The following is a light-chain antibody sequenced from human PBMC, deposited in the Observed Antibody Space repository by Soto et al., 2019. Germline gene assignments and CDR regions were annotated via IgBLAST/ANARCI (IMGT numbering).Light chain of an antibody. CDR2: DNA. Sequence: PGQKVTIACSGRNSNIGANYVSWYQQFPGTAPKLLIYDNAKRPAGIPDRFSGSKSGTSATLDITGLQTGDEADYYCATWDSGLIAYVFASGTKVTVL. CDR1: NSNIGANY. CDR3: ATWDSGLIAYV. J-gene: IGLJ1*01. V-gene: IGLV1-51*01.